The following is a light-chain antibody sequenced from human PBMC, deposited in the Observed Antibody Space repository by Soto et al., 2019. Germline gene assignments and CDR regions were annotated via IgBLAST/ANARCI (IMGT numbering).Light chain of an antibody. J-gene: IGKJ1*01. CDR1: QSISSW. Sequence: DIQMTQSPSTLSASVGDRVTITCRASQSISSWLAWYQQKPGKAPKLLIYDASRLQSGVPSRFSGSRSGTEFNLTISSLQHDDFATYYCQQHNSYSPTFGQGTKGEIK. CDR2: DAS. V-gene: IGKV1-5*01. CDR3: QQHNSYSPT.